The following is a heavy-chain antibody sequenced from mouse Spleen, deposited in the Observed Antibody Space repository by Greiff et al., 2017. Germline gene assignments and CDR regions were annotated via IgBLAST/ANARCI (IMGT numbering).Heavy chain of an antibody. CDR3: ATPEVYGNPYYFDY. V-gene: IGHV14-4*01. Sequence: EVQLQESGAELVRPGASVKLSCTASGFNIKDDYMHWVKQRPEQGLEWIGWIDPENGDTEYASKFQGKATITADTSSNTAYLQLSSLTSEDTAVYYCATPEVYGNPYYFDYWGQGTTLTVSS. CDR1: GFNIKDDY. D-gene: IGHD2-1*01. CDR2: IDPENGDT. J-gene: IGHJ2*01.